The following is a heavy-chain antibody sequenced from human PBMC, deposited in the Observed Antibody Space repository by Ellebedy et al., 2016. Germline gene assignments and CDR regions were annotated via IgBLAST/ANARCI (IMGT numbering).Heavy chain of an antibody. CDR2: IYYSGST. J-gene: IGHJ4*02. Sequence: SETLSLXXTVSGGPTSSGGYYWSCIRQHPGKGLEWIGYIYYSGSTYYNPSLKSRVTISVDTSKNQFSMKPSSVTAADTAVYYCARVYGDYFDYWGQGTLVAVSS. V-gene: IGHV4-31*03. CDR1: GGPTSSGGYY. CDR3: ARVYGDYFDY. D-gene: IGHD4-17*01.